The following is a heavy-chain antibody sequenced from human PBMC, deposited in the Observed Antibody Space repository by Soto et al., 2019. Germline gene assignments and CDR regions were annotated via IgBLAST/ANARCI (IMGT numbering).Heavy chain of an antibody. D-gene: IGHD1-20*01. Sequence: QVQLQESGPGLVKPSGTLSLTCAVSGDSISSSDWWNWVRQPPGKGLEWIVEISQSGDANYNPSLKSRVIISVDKSKKYFSLKLDSVTAADTAVYYCAREVSGIQAFDYWGQGTLVTVSS. J-gene: IGHJ4*02. CDR1: GDSISSSDW. CDR3: AREVSGIQAFDY. V-gene: IGHV4-4*02. CDR2: ISQSGDA.